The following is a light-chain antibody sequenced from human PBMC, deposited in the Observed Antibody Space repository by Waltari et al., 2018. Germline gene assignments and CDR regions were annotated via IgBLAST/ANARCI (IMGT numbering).Light chain of an antibody. Sequence: QSALTQPRSVSGSPGPSVTIPCSGTRNAVGGYNYVSWYQQHPGKAPKLIIYDVSKRPSGVPDRFSGSKSGNTASLTISGLQSEDEADYFCCSYAGSSSLVFGGGSSLTVL. CDR3: CSYAGSSSLV. CDR2: DVS. V-gene: IGLV2-11*01. CDR1: RNAVGGYNY. J-gene: IGLJ3*02.